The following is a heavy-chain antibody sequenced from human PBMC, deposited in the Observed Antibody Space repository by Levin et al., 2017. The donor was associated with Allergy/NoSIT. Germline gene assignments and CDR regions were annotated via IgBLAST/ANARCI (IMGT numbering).Heavy chain of an antibody. D-gene: IGHD4-17*01. V-gene: IGHV3-23*01. CDR2: ISGSGSST. CDR3: AKRDFGDYVCGLIDN. J-gene: IGHJ4*02. Sequence: GESLKISCATSGFSFSSYAMNWVRQAPGKGLEWASAISGSGSSTYYADSVKGRFTISRDNSKKTLYLQMNSLRADDTAIYYCAKRDFGDYVCGLIDNWGQGTLVTVSS. CDR1: GFSFSSYA.